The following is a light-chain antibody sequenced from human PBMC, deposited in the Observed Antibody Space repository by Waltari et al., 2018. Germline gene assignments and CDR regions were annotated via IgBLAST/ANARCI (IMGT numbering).Light chain of an antibody. CDR1: QDIGSW. Sequence: DIQMTQSPSSLSASVGDRVTIPCRASQDIGSWLAWYQQKPGKAPKLLIYAASRLESGVPPRFSGSGSGTDFILAISSLQPEDCGTFYCQQGNSFPYTFGQGTKLEI. J-gene: IGKJ2*01. CDR3: QQGNSFPYT. CDR2: AAS. V-gene: IGKV1-12*01.